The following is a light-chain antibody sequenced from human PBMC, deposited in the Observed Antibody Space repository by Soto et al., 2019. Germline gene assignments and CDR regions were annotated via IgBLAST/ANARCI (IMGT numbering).Light chain of an antibody. CDR2: EVS. Sequence: QSVLTQPASVSGSPGQSITISCTGTSSDVGAYNYVSWYQQHPGKAPKLMIYEVSNRPSGVSNRFSGSKSGNTASLTISGLQAEDEADYYCSSFTNTSTRYVFXTGTKVTVL. V-gene: IGLV2-14*01. CDR3: SSFTNTSTRYV. CDR1: SSDVGAYNY. J-gene: IGLJ1*01.